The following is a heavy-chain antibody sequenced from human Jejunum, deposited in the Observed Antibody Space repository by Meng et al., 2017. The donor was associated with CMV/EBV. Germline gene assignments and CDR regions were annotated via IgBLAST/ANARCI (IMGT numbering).Heavy chain of an antibody. CDR2: TSGNGASK. D-gene: IGHD1-14*01. CDR1: GVIFDHYP. CDR3: AKVMRAGRTAFDS. J-gene: IGHJ4*02. Sequence: SGVIFDHYPMTWVRLPPGKGLQWVAATSGNGASKYYADSVKGRFSISKDFSNNMVYLEMNSLTADDTAIYYCAKVMRAGRTAFDSWGQGTQVTVSS. V-gene: IGHV3-23*01.